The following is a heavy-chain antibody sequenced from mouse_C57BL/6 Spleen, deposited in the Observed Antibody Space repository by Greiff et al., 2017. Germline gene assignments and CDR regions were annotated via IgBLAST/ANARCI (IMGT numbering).Heavy chain of an antibody. D-gene: IGHD2-4*01. Sequence: EVMLVESGGGLVKPGGSLKLSCAASGFTFSDYGMHWVRQAPEKGLEWVAYISSGSSTIYYADTVKGRFTISRDNAKNTLFLQMTSLRSEDTAMYYCARKIYCDYDGEYYLDYWGQGTTLTVSS. CDR2: ISSGSSTI. V-gene: IGHV5-17*01. CDR3: ARKIYCDYDGEYYLDY. CDR1: GFTFSDYG. J-gene: IGHJ2*01.